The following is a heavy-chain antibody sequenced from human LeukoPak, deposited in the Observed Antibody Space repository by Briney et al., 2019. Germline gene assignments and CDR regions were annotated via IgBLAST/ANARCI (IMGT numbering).Heavy chain of an antibody. CDR1: GGSITSGGYY. J-gene: IGHJ3*02. CDR3: ARDYYGIHDAFDI. Sequence: SETLSLTCTVSGGSITSGGYYWNWIRLHPGKGLEWLGFIHYSGTTHNNPALQSRVTISIDTSKNQFSLKLTSVTAADTAVYYCARDYYGIHDAFDIWGLGTTVIVSS. D-gene: IGHD3-22*01. V-gene: IGHV4-31*03. CDR2: IHYSGTT.